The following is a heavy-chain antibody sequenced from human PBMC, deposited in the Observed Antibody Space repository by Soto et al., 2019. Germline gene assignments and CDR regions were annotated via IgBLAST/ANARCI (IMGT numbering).Heavy chain of an antibody. D-gene: IGHD4-17*01. CDR1: GFTFSNYY. J-gene: IGHJ4*02. V-gene: IGHV3-7*05. CDR3: ARDLYGVFDY. Sequence: EVQLVESGGDLVQPGGSLRLSCAASGFTFSNYYMTWVHQAPGKGLEWVANIKQDGSENYYVDSVRGRFTISRDNAKKSLYLQMNTLRAEDTAVYYCARDLYGVFDYWGQGTLVTVSS. CDR2: IKQDGSEN.